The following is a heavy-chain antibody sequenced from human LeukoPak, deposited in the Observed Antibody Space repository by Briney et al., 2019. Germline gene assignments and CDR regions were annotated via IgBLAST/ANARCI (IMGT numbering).Heavy chain of an antibody. D-gene: IGHD3-10*01. J-gene: IGHJ4*02. Sequence: GGSLRLSCAASGFTFSSYSMNWVRQAPGKGLEWVSSISSSSSYIYYADSVKGRFTISRDNAKNSLYLQMNSLRAEDTAVYYCAREGSGTYYFDDWGQGTLVTVSS. V-gene: IGHV3-21*01. CDR3: AREGSGTYYFDD. CDR1: GFTFSSYS. CDR2: ISSSSSYI.